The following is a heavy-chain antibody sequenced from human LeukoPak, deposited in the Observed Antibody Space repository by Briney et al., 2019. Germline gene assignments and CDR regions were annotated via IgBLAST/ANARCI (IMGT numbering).Heavy chain of an antibody. CDR3: ARGPSLDY. CDR1: GGSFSGYY. Sequence: SEILSLTCAVYGGSFSGYYWSWIRQPPGKGLEWIGEINHSGSTNYNPSLKRRVTISVDTSKNQFSLKLSSVTAADSAVYYCARGPSLDYWGQGTLVTVSS. V-gene: IGHV4-34*01. J-gene: IGHJ4*02. CDR2: INHSGST.